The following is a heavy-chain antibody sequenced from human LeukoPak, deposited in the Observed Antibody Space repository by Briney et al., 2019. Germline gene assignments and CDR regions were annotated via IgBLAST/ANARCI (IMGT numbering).Heavy chain of an antibody. V-gene: IGHV5-51*01. CDR2: SYPGDSDT. CDR3: ARADAYFYDNRDYMNFDH. D-gene: IGHD3-22*01. Sequence: GESLKISCKGSGYSFTSYWIGWVRQMPGKGLEWIGISYPGDSDTRYSPSFPGQVTISADKSISTAFLQWSSLKASDTAMYYCARADAYFYDNRDYMNFDHWGQGTLVTVSS. J-gene: IGHJ4*02. CDR1: GYSFTSYW.